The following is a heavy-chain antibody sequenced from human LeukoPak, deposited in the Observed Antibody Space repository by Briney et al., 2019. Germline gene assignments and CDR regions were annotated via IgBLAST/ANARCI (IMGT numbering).Heavy chain of an antibody. Sequence: SVKVSCKTSGGTFTSYAITWVRRAPGQGLEWMGKIIPISGTTNYAQKFQGRVTFTADESTSTAYMELSSLRSEDTALYYCARKLRLGGNWFDPWGQGTLVTVSS. V-gene: IGHV1-69*13. CDR3: ARKLRLGGNWFDP. CDR1: GGTFTSYA. CDR2: IIPISGTT. J-gene: IGHJ5*02. D-gene: IGHD1-26*01.